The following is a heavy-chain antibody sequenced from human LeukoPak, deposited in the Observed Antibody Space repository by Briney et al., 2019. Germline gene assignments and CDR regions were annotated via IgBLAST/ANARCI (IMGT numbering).Heavy chain of an antibody. Sequence: GGSLRLSCAASGFTFSSYGMHWVRQAPGKGLEWVAVIWYDGSNNYYADSVKGRFTISRDNSKNTLYLQMNSLRAEDTAVYYCAREILYSYGYGPLDYWGQGTLVTVSS. J-gene: IGHJ4*02. CDR1: GFTFSSYG. CDR2: IWYDGSNN. CDR3: AREILYSYGYGPLDY. V-gene: IGHV3-33*01. D-gene: IGHD5-18*01.